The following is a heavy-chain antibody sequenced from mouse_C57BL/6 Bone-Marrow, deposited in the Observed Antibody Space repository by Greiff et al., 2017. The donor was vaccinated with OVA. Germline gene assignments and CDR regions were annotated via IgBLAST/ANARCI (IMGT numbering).Heavy chain of an antibody. CDR1: GFTFSSYA. CDR3: TRDWVYFDV. CDR2: ISSGGDYI. Sequence: EVQLQQSGEGLVKPGGSLKLSCAASGFTFSSYAMSWVRQTPEKRLEWVAYISSGGDYIYYADTVKGRFTISRDNARNTLYLQMSRLKSDDTAMYYCTRDWVYFDVWGTGTTVTVSS. V-gene: IGHV5-9-1*02. J-gene: IGHJ1*03.